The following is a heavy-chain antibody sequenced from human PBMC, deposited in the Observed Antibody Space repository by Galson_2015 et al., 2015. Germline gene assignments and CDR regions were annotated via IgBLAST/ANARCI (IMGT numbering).Heavy chain of an antibody. V-gene: IGHV3-9*01. CDR3: AKGCTGGVCYSGYYYYMDV. Sequence: SLRLSCAASGFTFDDYAMHWVRHAPGKGLEWVSSISWNSGGIGYADSVKGRLTISRDNAKNSLYLQMNSLRAEDTALYYCAKGCTGGVCYSGYYYYMDVWGKGTTVTVSS. J-gene: IGHJ6*03. CDR1: GFTFDDYA. CDR2: ISWNSGGI. D-gene: IGHD2-8*02.